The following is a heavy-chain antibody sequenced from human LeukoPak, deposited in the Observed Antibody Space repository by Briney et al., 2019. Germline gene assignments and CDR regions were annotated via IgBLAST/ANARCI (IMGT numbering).Heavy chain of an antibody. CDR3: ARVPRLIAARPDWFDP. Sequence: PSETLSLTCTASGCSISSHYLSWIRQAPGKGLEWVGYIYYSGSTNYNPSLKNRVTISVDPSKNQFSLKLSSVTAADTAVYYCARVPRLIAARPDWFDPWGQGTVVTVSS. J-gene: IGHJ5*02. V-gene: IGHV4-59*11. CDR1: GCSISSHY. D-gene: IGHD6-6*01. CDR2: IYYSGST.